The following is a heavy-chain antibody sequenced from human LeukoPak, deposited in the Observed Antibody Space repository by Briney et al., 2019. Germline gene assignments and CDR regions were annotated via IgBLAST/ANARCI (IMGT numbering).Heavy chain of an antibody. Sequence: PSETLSLTCAVYGGSFSGYYWSWIRQPPGKGLEWIGEINHSGSTNYNPSLKSRVTISVDTSKNQFSLKLSSVTAADTAVYYCARALPSNWFDPWGQGTLVTVSS. CDR1: GGSFSGYY. CDR3: ARALPSNWFDP. CDR2: INHSGST. V-gene: IGHV4-34*01. J-gene: IGHJ5*02.